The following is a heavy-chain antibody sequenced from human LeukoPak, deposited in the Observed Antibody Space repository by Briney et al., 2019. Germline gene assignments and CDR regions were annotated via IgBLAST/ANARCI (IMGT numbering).Heavy chain of an antibody. J-gene: IGHJ4*02. CDR2: IYYSGST. CDR3: ARDVVAAAGTWDY. V-gene: IGHV4-59*01. CDR1: GGSMSSYY. D-gene: IGHD6-13*01. Sequence: PSETLSLTCTVSGGSMSSYYWSWIRQPPGKGLEWIGYIYYSGSTNYNPSLKSRVTISVDTSKNQFSLKLSSVTAADTAVYYCARDVVAAAGTWDYWGQGTLVTVSS.